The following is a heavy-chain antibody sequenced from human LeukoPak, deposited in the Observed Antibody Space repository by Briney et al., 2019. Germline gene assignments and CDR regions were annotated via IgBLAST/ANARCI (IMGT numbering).Heavy chain of an antibody. CDR3: VRKIAAGSLTP. V-gene: IGHV4-59*13. J-gene: IGHJ5*02. CDR2: IYSTGST. Sequence: PSETLSLTCTVSGGSISSYYWTWIRQPPGKRLEWLGYIYSTGSTNYNPSLKSRIAISVDTSKNQFYLNLTSVSAADTAVYFCVRKIAAGSLTPWGQGTLVTVSS. D-gene: IGHD6-13*01. CDR1: GGSISSYY.